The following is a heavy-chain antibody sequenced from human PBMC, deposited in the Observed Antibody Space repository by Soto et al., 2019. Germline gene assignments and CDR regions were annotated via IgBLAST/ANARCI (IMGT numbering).Heavy chain of an antibody. CDR2: INHSGST. V-gene: IGHV4-34*01. J-gene: IGHJ5*02. Sequence: SETLSLTCAVCGGSFSGYYWSWIRQPPGKGLEWIGEINHSGSTNYNPSLKSRVTISVDTSKNQFSLKLSSVTAADTAVYYCARALPYCSGGSCLRHWFDPWGQGTLVTVSS. CDR1: GGSFSGYY. CDR3: ARALPYCSGGSCLRHWFDP. D-gene: IGHD2-15*01.